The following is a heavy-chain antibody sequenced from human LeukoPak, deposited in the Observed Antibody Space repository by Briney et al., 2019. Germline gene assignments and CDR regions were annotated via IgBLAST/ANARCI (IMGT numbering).Heavy chain of an antibody. J-gene: IGHJ4*02. CDR1: GFTFSSYG. CDR3: ARAQVVEAGRRTPGTDGGLDY. CDR2: IRYDGSNK. D-gene: IGHD1-14*01. Sequence: GRSLRLSCAASGFTFSSYGMHWVRQAPGKGLEWVAFIRYDGSNKYHADSVKGRFTISRDNSKNTLYLHVNSLRPEDTAVYYCARAQVVEAGRRTPGTDGGLDYWGQGTLVTVSS. V-gene: IGHV3-30*02.